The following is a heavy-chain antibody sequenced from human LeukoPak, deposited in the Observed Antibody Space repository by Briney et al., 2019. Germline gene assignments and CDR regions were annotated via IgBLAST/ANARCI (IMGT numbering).Heavy chain of an antibody. CDR1: GFTFSSYA. CDR2: ITGSGGST. D-gene: IGHD1-20*01. V-gene: IGHV3-23*01. J-gene: IGHJ4*02. CDR3: AKDPHARITGTTLY. Sequence: GGSLRLSCVASGFTFSSYAMSWVRQAPGKGLEWVSHITGSGGSTYHADSVKGRFTISRDNSKDTLYLQMNSLRAEDTAFYYCAKDPHARITGTTLYWGQGTLVTVSS.